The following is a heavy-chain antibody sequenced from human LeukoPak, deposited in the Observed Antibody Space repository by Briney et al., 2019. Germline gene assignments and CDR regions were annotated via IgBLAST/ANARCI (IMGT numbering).Heavy chain of an antibody. D-gene: IGHD2/OR15-2a*01. CDR1: GGSISSGDYY. CDR3: ARADLYGPVVD. Sequence: SETLSLTCTVSGGSISSGDYYWSWLRQPPGKGLEWIGYIYYSGSTYYNPSLKSRVTISVDTSKNQFSLKLSSVTAADTAVYYCARADLYGPVVDWGQGTLVTVSS. V-gene: IGHV4-30-4*01. CDR2: IYYSGST. J-gene: IGHJ4*02.